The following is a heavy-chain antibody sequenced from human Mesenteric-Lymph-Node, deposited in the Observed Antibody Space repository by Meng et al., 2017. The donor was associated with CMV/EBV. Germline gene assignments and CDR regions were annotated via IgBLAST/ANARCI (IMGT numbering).Heavy chain of an antibody. V-gene: IGHV1-18*01. CDR3: ATGRYCTGNSCYRPPDF. D-gene: IGHD2-2*02. Sequence: ASVKVSCKASGYTFTSYGFSWVRQAPGQGLEWMGWISAYNGDSNYAQNLQGRVTLTTDTSTSTVYMELRSLRSDDTAVYYCATGRYCTGNSCYRPPDFWGQGTLVTVSS. J-gene: IGHJ4*02. CDR2: ISAYNGDS. CDR1: GYTFTSYG.